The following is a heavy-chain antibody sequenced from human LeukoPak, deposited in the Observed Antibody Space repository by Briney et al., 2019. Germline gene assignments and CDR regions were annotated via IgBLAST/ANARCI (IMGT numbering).Heavy chain of an antibody. CDR3: ARTLLEEQWLGVEY. D-gene: IGHD6-19*01. V-gene: IGHV1-2*02. CDR2: INPNSGGT. J-gene: IGHJ4*02. Sequence: GASVKVSCKASGYTFTGYYMHWVRQAPGQGLEWMGWINPNSGGTNYAQKFQGRVTMTRDTSISTAYMELSRLRSDDTAVYYCARTLLEEQWLGVEYWGQGTLVTVSS. CDR1: GYTFTGYY.